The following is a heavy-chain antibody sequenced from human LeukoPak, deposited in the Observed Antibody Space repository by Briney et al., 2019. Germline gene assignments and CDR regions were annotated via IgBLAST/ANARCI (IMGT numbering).Heavy chain of an antibody. CDR1: GFTFSSYA. Sequence: GRSLRLSCAASGFTFSSYAMHWVRQAPGKGLEWVAVISYDGSNKYYADSVKGRFTISRDNSKNTLYLQMNSLRAEDTAVYYCARWAVGSSGDFDYWGQGTLVTVSS. CDR3: ARWAVGSSGDFDY. D-gene: IGHD3-22*01. V-gene: IGHV3-30-3*01. J-gene: IGHJ4*02. CDR2: ISYDGSNK.